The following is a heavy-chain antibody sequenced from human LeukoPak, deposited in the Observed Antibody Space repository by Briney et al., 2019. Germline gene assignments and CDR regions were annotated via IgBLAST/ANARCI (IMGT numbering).Heavy chain of an antibody. V-gene: IGHV3-23*01. CDR3: AKDPHRIVGATTVDY. CDR1: GFTFSSYA. Sequence: PGGSLRLSCAASGFTFSSYAMSWVRQAPGKGLEWVSAISGSGGSTYYADSVKGRFTISRDNSKSTLYLQMNSLRAEDTAVYYCAKDPHRIVGATTVDYWGQGTLVTVSS. J-gene: IGHJ4*02. D-gene: IGHD1-26*01. CDR2: ISGSGGST.